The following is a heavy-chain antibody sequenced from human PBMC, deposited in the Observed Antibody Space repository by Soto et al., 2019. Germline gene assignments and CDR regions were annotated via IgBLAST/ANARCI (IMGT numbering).Heavy chain of an antibody. V-gene: IGHV3-33*01. Sequence: GGSLRLSCAASGFTFSSYGMHWVRQAPGKGLEWVAVIWYDGSNKYYADSVKGRFTISRDNSKNTLYLQMNSLRAEDTAVYYCARDITPSTVAVPPHYYYYGMDVWGQGTTVTVSS. J-gene: IGHJ6*02. CDR3: ARDITPSTVAVPPHYYYYGMDV. D-gene: IGHD6-19*01. CDR1: GFTFSSYG. CDR2: IWYDGSNK.